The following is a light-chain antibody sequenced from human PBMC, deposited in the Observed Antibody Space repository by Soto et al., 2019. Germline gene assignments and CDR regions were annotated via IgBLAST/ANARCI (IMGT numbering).Light chain of an antibody. CDR1: QTVSFY. CDR3: QQRSNWPPFT. Sequence: EIVLTQSPATLSLSPGDRATLSCRASQTVSFYLAWYQQKPGQAPRLLIYDASKRVTGTPARFSGSGSGTDFTLTISSLEPEDFAVYYCQQRSNWPPFTFGPGTKVDIK. V-gene: IGKV3-11*01. J-gene: IGKJ3*01. CDR2: DAS.